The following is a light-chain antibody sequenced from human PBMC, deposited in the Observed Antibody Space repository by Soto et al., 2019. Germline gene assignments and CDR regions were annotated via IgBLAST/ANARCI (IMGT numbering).Light chain of an antibody. J-gene: IGKJ1*01. V-gene: IGKV1-39*01. Sequence: DIQMTQSPSSLSASVGDRVTITCRASQSISSYLNWYQQKPGKAPKLLIYAASSLQSGVPSRFSGSGSGTDFTLPISSLQPKDFATNYCHPRRTSGQGTKV. CDR2: AAS. CDR3: HPRRT. CDR1: QSISSY.